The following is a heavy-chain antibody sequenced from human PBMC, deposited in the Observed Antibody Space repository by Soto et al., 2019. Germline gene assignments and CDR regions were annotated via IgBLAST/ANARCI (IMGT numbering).Heavy chain of an antibody. V-gene: IGHV1-3*01. J-gene: IGHJ6*02. Sequence: ASVKVSCKASGYTFTSYAMRWVRQAPGQRLEWMGWINAGNGNTKYSQKFQGRVTITRDTSASTAYMELSSLRSEDTAVYYCARADSHYDFWSGYYTTVPYYYGMDVWGQGTTVTVSS. CDR1: GYTFTSYA. CDR3: ARADSHYDFWSGYYTTVPYYYGMDV. D-gene: IGHD3-3*01. CDR2: INAGNGNT.